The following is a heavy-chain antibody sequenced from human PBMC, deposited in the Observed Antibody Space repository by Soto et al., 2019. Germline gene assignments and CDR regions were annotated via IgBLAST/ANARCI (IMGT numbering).Heavy chain of an antibody. D-gene: IGHD3-3*01. CDR3: ARGGAYYDFWSGYSPGWFDP. Sequence: SETLSLTCAVSGGSVSSSNWWSWVRQPPGKGLEWIGEIYHSGSTNYNPSLKSRVTISVDKSKNQFSLKLSSVTAADTAVYYCARGGAYYDFWSGYSPGWFDPWGQGTLVTVSS. J-gene: IGHJ5*02. CDR1: GGSVSSSNW. CDR2: IYHSGST. V-gene: IGHV4-4*02.